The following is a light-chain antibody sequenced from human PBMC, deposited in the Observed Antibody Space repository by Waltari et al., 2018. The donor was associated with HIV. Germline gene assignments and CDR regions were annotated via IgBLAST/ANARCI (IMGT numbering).Light chain of an antibody. J-gene: IGLJ2*01. CDR1: SSDVGGYNY. CDR3: SSYTTSRTVV. V-gene: IGLV2-14*03. Sequence: QSALTQPVSVSGSPGQSITISCTGTSSDVGGYNYVSWYQQHPGKAPKLMVYDVTNLPSGVSNRFSGSKSGNTAFLTISGLQAEDEADYYCSSYTTSRTVVFGGGTKLTVL. CDR2: DVT.